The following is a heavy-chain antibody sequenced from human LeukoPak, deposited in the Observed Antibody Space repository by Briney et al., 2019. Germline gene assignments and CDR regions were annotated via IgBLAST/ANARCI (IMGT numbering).Heavy chain of an antibody. V-gene: IGHV3-21*01. CDR1: GFTFSSYS. D-gene: IGHD3-22*01. Sequence: PGGSLRLSCAASGFTFSSYSMNWVRQAPGKGLEWVSSISSSSSYIYYADSVKGRFTISRDNAKNPLYLQMNSLRAEDTAVYYCARALDSSGYLLVWGQGTLVTVSS. J-gene: IGHJ4*02. CDR3: ARALDSSGYLLV. CDR2: ISSSSSYI.